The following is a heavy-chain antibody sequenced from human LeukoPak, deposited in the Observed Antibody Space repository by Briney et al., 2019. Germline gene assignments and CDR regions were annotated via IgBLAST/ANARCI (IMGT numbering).Heavy chain of an antibody. D-gene: IGHD3-10*01. CDR2: ISGSGGST. CDR1: GFTFSSYA. V-gene: IGHV3-23*01. J-gene: IGHJ3*02. CDR3: TRKEDYDASGNAFDI. Sequence: GGSLRLSCAASGFTFSSYAMSWVRQAPGKGLEWVSAISGSGGSTYYADSVKGRFTISRDNSKNTLYLQMNSLRAEDTAVYYCTRKEDYDASGNAFDICGQGTMVTVSS.